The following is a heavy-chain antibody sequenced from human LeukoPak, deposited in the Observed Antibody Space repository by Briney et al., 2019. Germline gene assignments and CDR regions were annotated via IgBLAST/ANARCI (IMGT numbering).Heavy chain of an antibody. V-gene: IGHV3-74*01. CDR1: GFTFSSYW. CDR3: AKTTHYDIFTGLDF. CDR2: INSDGSKT. D-gene: IGHD3-9*01. J-gene: IGHJ4*02. Sequence: PGGSLRLSCAASGFTFSSYWMYWVRQAPGKGLVWVSRINSDGSKTNYADSVKGRFTISRDNAKNTLYLQMNSLRAEDTAIYYCAKTTHYDIFTGLDFWGQGTLVTVSS.